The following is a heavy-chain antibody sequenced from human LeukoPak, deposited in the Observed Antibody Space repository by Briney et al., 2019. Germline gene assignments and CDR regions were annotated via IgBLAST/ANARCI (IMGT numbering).Heavy chain of an antibody. V-gene: IGHV3-21*01. CDR1: GFTFNNYK. D-gene: IGHD3-3*01. CDR3: ARDHLVLESYYYYGMDV. Sequence: GGSLRLSCAASGFTFNNYKMNWVRQAPGKGLEWVSSISSSSYIYYADSVKGRFTISRDNAKNSLYLQMNSLRAEDTAVYYCARDHLVLESYYYYGMDVWGQGTTVTVSS. CDR2: ISSSSYI. J-gene: IGHJ6*02.